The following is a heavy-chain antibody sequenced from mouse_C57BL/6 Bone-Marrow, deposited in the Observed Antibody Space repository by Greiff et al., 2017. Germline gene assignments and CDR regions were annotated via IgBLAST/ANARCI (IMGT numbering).Heavy chain of an antibody. D-gene: IGHD2-4*01. CDR1: GFTFSDYG. J-gene: IGHJ4*01. V-gene: IGHV5-17*01. Sequence: EVKLVESGGGLVKPGGSLKLSCAASGFTFSDYGMHWVRQAPEKGLEWVAYISSGSSTIYYADTVKGRFTISRDNAKNTLFLQMTSLRSEDTAMYYCARGLRLYAMDYWDQGTAVTVSS. CDR2: ISSGSSTI. CDR3: ARGLRLYAMDY.